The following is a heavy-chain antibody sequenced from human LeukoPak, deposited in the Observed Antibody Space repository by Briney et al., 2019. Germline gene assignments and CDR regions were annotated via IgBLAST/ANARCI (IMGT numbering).Heavy chain of an antibody. D-gene: IGHD3-22*01. V-gene: IGHV3-21*01. J-gene: IGHJ4*02. CDR1: GFTFSSYS. Sequence: GGSLRLSCAASGFTFSSYSMNWVRQAPGKGLEWVSSISSSSSYIYYADSVKGRFTISRDNAKNSLYLQMNSLRAEDTAVYYCARDSYDSSGYYYSFFDYWGQGTLVTVSS. CDR2: ISSSSSYI. CDR3: ARDSYDSSGYYYSFFDY.